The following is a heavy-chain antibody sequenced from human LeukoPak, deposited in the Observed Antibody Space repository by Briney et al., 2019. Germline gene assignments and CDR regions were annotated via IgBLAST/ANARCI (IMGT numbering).Heavy chain of an antibody. D-gene: IGHD1-26*01. V-gene: IGHV3-9*01. Sequence: GGSLRLSCAASGFIFDNYAMHWVRQAPGKGLEWVSHISWNSGSIGYADSVKGRFTISRDNAKNSLYLQMDSLRAEDTAVYYCARDKVVGATYFDYWGQGNLVTVSS. J-gene: IGHJ4*02. CDR3: ARDKVVGATYFDY. CDR2: ISWNSGSI. CDR1: GFIFDNYA.